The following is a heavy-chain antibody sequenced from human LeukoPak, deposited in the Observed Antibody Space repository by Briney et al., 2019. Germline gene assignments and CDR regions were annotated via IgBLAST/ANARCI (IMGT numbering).Heavy chain of an antibody. CDR1: GASISSGGYY. Sequence: PSETLSLTCTVSGASISSGGYYWSWIRQHPEKGLEWIGFIYYTGTIYYNPSLQRRVTMSADTPKSQFSLKLRSVTAADTAVYYCAASSMGYSYGSDYWGQGTLVTVSS. J-gene: IGHJ4*02. D-gene: IGHD5-18*01. CDR3: AASSMGYSYGSDY. CDR2: IYYTGTI. V-gene: IGHV4-31*03.